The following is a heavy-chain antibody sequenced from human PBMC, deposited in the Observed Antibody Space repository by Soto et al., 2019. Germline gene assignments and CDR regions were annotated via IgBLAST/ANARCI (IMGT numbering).Heavy chain of an antibody. CDR2: ISGSGGST. CDR3: AKDDKKRITMVRGENTSGMDV. Sequence: GGSLRLSCAASGFTFSSYAMSWVRQAPGKGLEWVSAISGSGGSTYYADSVKGRFTISRDNSKNTLYLQMNSLRAEETAVYYCAKDDKKRITMVRGENTSGMDVWGQGTTVTVSS. CDR1: GFTFSSYA. J-gene: IGHJ6*02. D-gene: IGHD3-10*01. V-gene: IGHV3-23*01.